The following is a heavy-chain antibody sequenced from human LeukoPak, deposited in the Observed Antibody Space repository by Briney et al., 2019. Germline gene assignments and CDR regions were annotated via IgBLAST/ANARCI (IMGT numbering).Heavy chain of an antibody. CDR2: ISSSRSYI. CDR3: ARVEVAGDSYYYGMDV. D-gene: IGHD6-19*01. V-gene: IGHV3-21*01. J-gene: IGHJ6*02. CDR1: GYSFSSYS. Sequence: GGSLRLSCAASGYSFSSYSMNWVRQAPGKGLEWVSSISSSRSYIYYADSVKGRFTISRDNAMNSLYLQMNSLRAEDTAVYYCARVEVAGDSYYYGMDVWGQGTTVTVSS.